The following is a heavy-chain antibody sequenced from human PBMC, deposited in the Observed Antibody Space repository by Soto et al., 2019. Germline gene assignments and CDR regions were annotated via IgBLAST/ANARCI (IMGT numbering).Heavy chain of an antibody. CDR1: GGSTSSDNY. Sequence: KPSETLSLTCTVSGGSTSSDNYWSWIRQPPGKGLEWIGHIYYSGNTDYNPSLKSRLAISIDTSKNQFSLKPSSVTAADTAVYFCAREGGESSDGLYYFDSWGQGSLVTVSS. J-gene: IGHJ4*02. CDR2: IYYSGNT. V-gene: IGHV4-30-4*01. D-gene: IGHD3-16*01. CDR3: AREGGESSDGLYYFDS.